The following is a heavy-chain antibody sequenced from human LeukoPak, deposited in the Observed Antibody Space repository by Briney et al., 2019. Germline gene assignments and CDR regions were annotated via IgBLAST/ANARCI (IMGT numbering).Heavy chain of an antibody. CDR1: GFTFSSYA. J-gene: IGHJ4*02. V-gene: IGHV3-23*01. CDR2: TSGSGGST. Sequence: PGGSLRLSCAASGFTFSSYAMSWVRQAPGKGLEWVSATSGSGGSTYYADSVKGRFTISRDNAKNSLYLQMNSLRAEDTAVYYCASHPVLFDYWGQGTLVTVSS. CDR3: ASHPVLFDY.